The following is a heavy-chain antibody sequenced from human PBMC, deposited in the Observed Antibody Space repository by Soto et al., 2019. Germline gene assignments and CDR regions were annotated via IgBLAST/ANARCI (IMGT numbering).Heavy chain of an antibody. CDR3: TTESYSNYPYYYYYYGMDV. CDR1: GFTFSNAW. D-gene: IGHD4-4*01. Sequence: GGSLRLSCAASGFTFSNAWMNWVRQAPGKGLEWVGRIKSKTDGGTTDYAAPVKGRFTISRDDSKNTLYLQMNSLKTEDTAVYYCTTESYSNYPYYYYYYGMDVWGQGTTVTVSS. CDR2: IKSKTDGGTT. J-gene: IGHJ6*02. V-gene: IGHV3-15*07.